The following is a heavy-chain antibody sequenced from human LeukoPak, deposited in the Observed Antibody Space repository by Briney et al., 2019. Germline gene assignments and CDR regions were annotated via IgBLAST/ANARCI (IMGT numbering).Heavy chain of an antibody. Sequence: PGRSLRLSCAASGFTFSSYGMHWVRQAPGKGLEWVAVISYDGSNKYYADSVKGRFTISRNNSKKTMYLQMNSLRAEDTAVYYCAKDTTLGDDSSGYYFGGFDYWGQGTLVTVSS. CDR1: GFTFSSYG. D-gene: IGHD3-22*01. J-gene: IGHJ4*02. V-gene: IGHV3-30*18. CDR3: AKDTTLGDDSSGYYFGGFDY. CDR2: ISYDGSNK.